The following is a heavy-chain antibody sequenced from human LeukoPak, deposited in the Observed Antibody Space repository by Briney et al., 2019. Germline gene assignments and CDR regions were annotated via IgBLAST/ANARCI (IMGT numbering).Heavy chain of an antibody. V-gene: IGHV3-7*03. CDR1: GFTFSSYW. D-gene: IGHD4-17*01. J-gene: IGHJ3*02. CDR2: IKQDGSEK. Sequence: GGSLRLSCAASGFTFSSYWMSWVRQAPGKGLEWVANIKQDGSEKYYVDSVKGRFTISRDNAKNSLYLQMNSLRSEDTAVYYCARQRNGDYGVGAFDIWGQGTMVTVSS. CDR3: ARQRNGDYGVGAFDI.